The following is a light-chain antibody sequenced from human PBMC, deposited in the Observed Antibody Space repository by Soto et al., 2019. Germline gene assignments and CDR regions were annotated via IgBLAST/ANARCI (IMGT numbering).Light chain of an antibody. Sequence: QSVLTQPASVSGSPGQSITISCTGTSSDVGGYNYVSWYQRHPGKAPKLMTYEVNNRPSGVSNRFSGSKSGNTASLTISGLQAEDEADYYCHSYTSSTTYVFGTGTKVTVL. CDR3: HSYTSSTTYV. CDR2: EVN. V-gene: IGLV2-14*01. J-gene: IGLJ1*01. CDR1: SSDVGGYNY.